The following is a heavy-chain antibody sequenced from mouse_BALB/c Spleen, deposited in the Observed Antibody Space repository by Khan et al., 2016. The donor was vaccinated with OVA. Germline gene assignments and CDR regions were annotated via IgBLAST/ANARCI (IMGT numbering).Heavy chain of an antibody. Sequence: QVQLKQSGPVLVAPSQTLSITCTVSGFSLSNYGVHWVRQPPGKGLEWLGVIWAGGSTNHNSALMSRLSISKDDSKSQVFLKMNSLQTDDTAMYYCARAFYNGAWFAYWGQGTLVTVSA. CDR1: GFSLSNYG. D-gene: IGHD1-3*01. CDR3: ARAFYNGAWFAY. V-gene: IGHV2-9*02. J-gene: IGHJ3*01. CDR2: IWAGGST.